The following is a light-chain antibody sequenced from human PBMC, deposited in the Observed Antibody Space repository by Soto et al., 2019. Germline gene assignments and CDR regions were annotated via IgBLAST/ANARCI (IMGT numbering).Light chain of an antibody. CDR2: DAS. Sequence: VMSQSAATLSVSPGERATLSCRASLSVRAYLAWYQQKPGQAPRLLISDASDRATGIPARFSGSWSWTDFTLTISSLEPEDFAVDDWQQRSNSPSPFGQ. V-gene: IGKV3-11*01. J-gene: IGKJ5*01. CDR3: QQRSNSPSP. CDR1: LSVRAY.